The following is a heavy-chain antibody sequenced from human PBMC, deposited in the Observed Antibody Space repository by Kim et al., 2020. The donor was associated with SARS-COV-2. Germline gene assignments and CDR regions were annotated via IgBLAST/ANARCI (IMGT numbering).Heavy chain of an antibody. CDR3: AKVHSSSWYRAVRAFDI. CDR1: GFTFSSYA. CDR2: ISGSGGST. Sequence: GGSLRLSCAASGFTFSSYAMSWVRQAPGKGLEWVSAISGSGGSTYYADSVKGRFTISRDNSKNTLYLQMNSLRAEDTAVYYCAKVHSSSWYRAVRAFDIWGQGTMVTVSS. J-gene: IGHJ3*02. D-gene: IGHD6-13*01. V-gene: IGHV3-23*01.